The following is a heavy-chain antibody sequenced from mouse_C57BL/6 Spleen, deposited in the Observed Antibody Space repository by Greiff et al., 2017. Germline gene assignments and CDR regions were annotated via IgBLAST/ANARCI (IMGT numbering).Heavy chain of an antibody. J-gene: IGHJ3*01. CDR2: ISYDGSN. V-gene: IGHV3-6*01. CDR3: ARAYLYYGNYGWFAY. CDR1: GYSITSGYY. D-gene: IGHD2-1*01. Sequence: EVQVVESGPGLVKPSQSLSLTCSVTGYSITSGYYWNWIRQFPGNKLEWMGYISYDGSNNYNPSLKNRISITRDTSKNQFFLKLNSVTTEDTATYYCARAYLYYGNYGWFAYWGQGTLVTVSA.